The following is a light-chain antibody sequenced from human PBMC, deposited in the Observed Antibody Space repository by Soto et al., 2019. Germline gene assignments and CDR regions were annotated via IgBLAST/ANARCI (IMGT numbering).Light chain of an antibody. J-gene: IGKJ4*01. V-gene: IGKV3-20*01. CDR3: QQYGSSCT. Sequence: EIVLTQSPGTLSLSPGERATLSCRASQSVSSSYLAWYQQKPGQAPRLLLYGASSRATGIPARFGGSGSGTDFTLTISRLEPEDFAVYYCQQYGSSCTFGGGTKVEIK. CDR1: QSVSSSY. CDR2: GAS.